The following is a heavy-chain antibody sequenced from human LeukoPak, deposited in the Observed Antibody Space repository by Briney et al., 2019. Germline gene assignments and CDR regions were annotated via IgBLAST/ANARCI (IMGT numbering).Heavy chain of an antibody. J-gene: IGHJ4*02. Sequence: SETLSLTCTVSGGSISSYFWTWIWQSPGKGLEWIGYIYYSGGTNYNPSLKNRITISVDTPKNQISLKLSSVTAADTAVYYCARERHGGRVFDYWGQGTLVTVSS. CDR2: IYYSGGT. V-gene: IGHV4-59*01. CDR1: GGSISSYF. CDR3: ARERHGGRVFDY. D-gene: IGHD1-26*01.